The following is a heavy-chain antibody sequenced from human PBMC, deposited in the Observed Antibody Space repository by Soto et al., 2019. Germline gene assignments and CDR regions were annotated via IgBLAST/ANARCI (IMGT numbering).Heavy chain of an antibody. V-gene: IGHV3-30*18. D-gene: IGHD3-10*01. Sequence: QVQLVESGGGVVQPGGPLRLTCAASGFTFSEYGIHWVRQAPGKGLEWVAITSYDGRHTSYVDSVKGRFTISRDNSGNTAFLEMNRLRVEDTAVYYCAKTRNSVINYNYYDNMDVWGQGTTVTVSS. CDR1: GFTFSEYG. J-gene: IGHJ6*02. CDR3: AKTRNSVINYNYYDNMDV. CDR2: TSYDGRHT.